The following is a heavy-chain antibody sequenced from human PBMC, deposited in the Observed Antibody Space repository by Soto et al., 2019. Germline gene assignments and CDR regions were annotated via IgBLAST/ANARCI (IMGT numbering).Heavy chain of an antibody. CDR1: GVTFSRYA. V-gene: IGHV3-23*01. J-gene: IGHJ4*02. CDR2: ISGSGGST. D-gene: IGHD3-10*01. CDR3: AKGMFRVVITDFPRAAIDY. Sequence: GGSLRLSCAASGVTFSRYAMSWVRQAPGKGLEWVSAISGSGGSTYYADSVKGRFTISRDNSKNTLCLQMNSLRAEDTAVYYCAKGMFRVVITDFPRAAIDYSSQGTLVTVSS.